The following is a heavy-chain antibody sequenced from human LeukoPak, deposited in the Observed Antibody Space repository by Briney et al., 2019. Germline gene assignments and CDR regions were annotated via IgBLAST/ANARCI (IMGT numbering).Heavy chain of an antibody. J-gene: IGHJ6*03. CDR2: ISAYNGNT. Sequence: GASVKVSCKASGYTFTSYGISWVRQAPGQGLEWMGWISAYNGNTNYAQKLQGRVTMTTDTSTSTTYMELRSLRSDDTAVYYCARDEMGSSGSPGYYYMDVWGKGTTVTVSS. CDR1: GYTFTSYG. V-gene: IGHV1-18*01. D-gene: IGHD6-19*01. CDR3: ARDEMGSSGSPGYYYMDV.